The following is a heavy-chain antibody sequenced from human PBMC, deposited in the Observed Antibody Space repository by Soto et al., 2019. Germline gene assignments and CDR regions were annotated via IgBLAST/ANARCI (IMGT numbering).Heavy chain of an antibody. J-gene: IGHJ4*02. CDR2: IYYSGCT. D-gene: IGHD6-19*01. V-gene: IGHV4-61*01. CDR1: GGSVSSGSYY. CDR3: ARSGGGSGWL. Sequence: QVQLQESGPGLVKPSETLSLTCTVSGGSVSSGSYYWSWIRQPPGKGLEWIAYIYYSGCTKYNPSLKSRVTISRDTSKNKFSLKLTSVTAADTAVYYCARSGGGSGWLGGQGTLVTVSS.